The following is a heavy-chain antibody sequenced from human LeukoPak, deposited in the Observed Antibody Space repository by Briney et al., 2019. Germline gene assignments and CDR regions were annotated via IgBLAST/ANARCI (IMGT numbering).Heavy chain of an antibody. J-gene: IGHJ4*02. V-gene: IGHV1-24*01. CDR1: GYTLTELS. Sequence: ASVKVSCKVSGYTLTELSMHWVRQAPGKGLEWMGGFDPEDGETIYAQKFQGRVTMTEDTSTDTAYMELSSLRSEDTAVYYCVTGNYYNQVLNYYFDYWGQGTLVTVSS. CDR2: FDPEDGET. CDR3: VTGNYYNQVLNYYFDY. D-gene: IGHD1-26*01.